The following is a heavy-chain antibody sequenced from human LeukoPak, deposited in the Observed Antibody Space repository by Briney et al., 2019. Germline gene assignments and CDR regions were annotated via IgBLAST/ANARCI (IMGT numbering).Heavy chain of an antibody. CDR1: GFTFSSYG. V-gene: IGHV3-30*02. Sequence: GGSLRLSCAASGFTFSSYGMHWVRQAPGKGLEWVAFIRYDGSNKYYADSVKGRFTISRDNSKNTLYLQMNSLRAEDTAVYYCAKGRGYTYGEIDYWGQGTLVTVSS. CDR3: AKGRGYTYGEIDY. D-gene: IGHD5-18*01. CDR2: IRYDGSNK. J-gene: IGHJ4*02.